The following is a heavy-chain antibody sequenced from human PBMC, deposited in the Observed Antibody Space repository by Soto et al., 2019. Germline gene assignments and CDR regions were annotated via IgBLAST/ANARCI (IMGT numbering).Heavy chain of an antibody. CDR3: ARDGGGRFGELLPFDY. CDR1: GYTFTGYY. J-gene: IGHJ4*02. D-gene: IGHD3-10*01. V-gene: IGHV1-2*04. CDR2: INPNSGGT. Sequence: ASVKVSCKASGYTFTGYYMHWVRQAPGQGLEWMGWINPNSGGTNYAQKFQGWVTMTRDTSISTAYMELSRLRSDDTAVYYCARDGGGRFGELLPFDYWGQGTLVTVSS.